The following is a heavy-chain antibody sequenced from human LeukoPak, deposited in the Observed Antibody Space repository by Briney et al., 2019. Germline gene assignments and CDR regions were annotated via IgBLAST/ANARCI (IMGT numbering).Heavy chain of an antibody. CDR1: GFTFSSYA. CDR3: ARGSAGSFPYNWFDP. J-gene: IGHJ5*02. CDR2: ISSNGGST. Sequence: PGGSLRLSCAASGFTFSSYAIHWVRQAPGKGLEYVSAISSNGGSTYYANSVKGRFTISRDNSKNTLYLQMGSLRAEDMAVYYCARGSAGSFPYNWFDPWGQGTLVTVSS. V-gene: IGHV3-64*01.